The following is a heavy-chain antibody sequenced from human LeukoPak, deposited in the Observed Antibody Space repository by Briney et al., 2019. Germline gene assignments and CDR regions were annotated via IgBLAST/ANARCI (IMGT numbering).Heavy chain of an antibody. CDR2: IYYSAST. D-gene: IGHD3-16*01. CDR1: GASISSYY. Sequence: SETLSLTCTVSGASISSYYWSWIRQPPGKGLEWIGYIYYSASTNYNPSLKSRVTISADTSKNQFSLMLSSVTAADTAVYYCARGGVNYKIAGPWGQGALVTVSS. J-gene: IGHJ5*02. CDR3: ARGGVNYKIAGP. V-gene: IGHV4-59*08.